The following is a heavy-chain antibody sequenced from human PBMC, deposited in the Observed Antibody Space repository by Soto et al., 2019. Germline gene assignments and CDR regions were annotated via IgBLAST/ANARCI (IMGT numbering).Heavy chain of an antibody. J-gene: IGHJ3*02. CDR2: IWYDGSNK. Sequence: QVQLVESGGGVVQPGRSLRLSCAASGFTFSSYGMHWVRQAPGKGLEWVAVIWYDGSNKYYADSVKGRFAISRDNSKNTLYLQMNSLRAEDTAVYYCARAGGGASANRDAFDIWGQGTMVTVSS. D-gene: IGHD3-10*01. CDR3: ARAGGGASANRDAFDI. CDR1: GFTFSSYG. V-gene: IGHV3-33*01.